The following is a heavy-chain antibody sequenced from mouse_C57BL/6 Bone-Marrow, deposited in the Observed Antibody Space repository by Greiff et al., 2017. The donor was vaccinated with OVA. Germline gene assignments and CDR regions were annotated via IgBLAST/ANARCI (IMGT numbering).Heavy chain of an antibody. Sequence: LQESGAELARPGASVTLSCKASGYTFTSYGISWVKQSPGQGLEWIGEIYPRSGTTYYNEKFKGKAPMTADKSSSTAYMELRSLTSAYSAVYICAIYYTHWYFDVWGTGTTVTVSS. D-gene: IGHD2-12*01. V-gene: IGHV1-81*01. CDR3: AIYYTHWYFDV. CDR2: IYPRSGTT. J-gene: IGHJ1*03. CDR1: GYTFTSYG.